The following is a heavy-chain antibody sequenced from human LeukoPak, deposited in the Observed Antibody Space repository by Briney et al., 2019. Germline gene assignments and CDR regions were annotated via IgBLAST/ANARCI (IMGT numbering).Heavy chain of an antibody. J-gene: IGHJ4*02. Sequence: GGSLRLSCAASGFTFSSYAMHWVRQAPGKGLEWVAVISYDGSNKYYADSVKGRFTIPRDNFKNTLYLQMNSLRAEDTAVYYCASLITGTVFDYWGQGTLVTVSS. V-gene: IGHV3-30-3*01. CDR1: GFTFSSYA. D-gene: IGHD1-20*01. CDR2: ISYDGSNK. CDR3: ASLITGTVFDY.